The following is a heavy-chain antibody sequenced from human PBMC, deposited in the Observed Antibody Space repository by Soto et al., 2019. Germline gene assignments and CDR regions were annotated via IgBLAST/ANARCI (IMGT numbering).Heavy chain of an antibody. CDR1: GFSLSNARMG. CDR2: IFSNDEK. D-gene: IGHD2-2*01. CDR3: ARDYCSTTSCCYDVVAFDI. J-gene: IGHJ3*02. Sequence: QVTLKESGPVLVKPTETLTLTCTVSGFSLSNARMGVSWIRQPPGKALEWLAHIFSNDEKSYSTSLKSRLTISKDTSNSQVVLTMTNIDPVETATYYCARDYCSTTSCCYDVVAFDIWGQGTMVTVSS. V-gene: IGHV2-26*01.